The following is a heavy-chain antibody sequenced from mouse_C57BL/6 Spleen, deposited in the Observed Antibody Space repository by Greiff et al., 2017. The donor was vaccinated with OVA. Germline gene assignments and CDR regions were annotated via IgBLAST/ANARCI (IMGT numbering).Heavy chain of an antibody. CDR3: ARTHYYGSSYWYFDV. CDR2: IYPSDSET. Sequence: QFQLQQPGAELVRPGSSVKLSCKASGYTFTSYWMDWVKQRPGQGLEWIGNIYPSDSETHYNQKFKDKATLTVDKSSSTAYMQLSSLTSEDSAVYYCARTHYYGSSYWYFDVWGTGTTVTVSS. J-gene: IGHJ1*03. CDR1: GYTFTSYW. D-gene: IGHD1-1*01. V-gene: IGHV1-61*01.